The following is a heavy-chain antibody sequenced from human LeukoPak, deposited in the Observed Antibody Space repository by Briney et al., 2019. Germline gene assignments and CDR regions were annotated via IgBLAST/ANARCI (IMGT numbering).Heavy chain of an antibody. Sequence: SVKVSCKASGGTFSSYAISWVRQAPGQGLEWMGRIIPILGIANYAQKFQGRVTITADKSTSTAYMELSSLRSDDTAVYYCASRSGNCSSTSCYTPSDAFDIWGQGTMVTVSS. V-gene: IGHV1-69*04. CDR3: ASRSGNCSSTSCYTPSDAFDI. CDR2: IIPILGIA. D-gene: IGHD2-2*02. CDR1: GGTFSSYA. J-gene: IGHJ3*02.